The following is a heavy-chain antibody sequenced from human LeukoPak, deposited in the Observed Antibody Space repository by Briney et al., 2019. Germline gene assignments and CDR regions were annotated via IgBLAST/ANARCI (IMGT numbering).Heavy chain of an antibody. CDR3: AYRGPYYDILTGYYRAYYFDY. J-gene: IGHJ4*02. CDR1: GFSLSTSGVG. V-gene: IGHV2-5*01. Sequence: SGPTLVNPTQALTLTCTFSGFSLSTSGVGVGWIRQPPGKALEWLALIYWNDDKRYSPSLKSRLTITKDTSKNQVVLTMTNMDPVDTATYYCAYRGPYYDILTGYYRAYYFDYWGQGTLVTVSS. CDR2: IYWNDDK. D-gene: IGHD3-9*01.